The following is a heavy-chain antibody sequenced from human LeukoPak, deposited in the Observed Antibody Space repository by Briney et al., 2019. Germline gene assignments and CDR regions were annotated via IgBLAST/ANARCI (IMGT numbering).Heavy chain of an antibody. J-gene: IGHJ3*02. CDR3: AKDIYYYDSSGHDGFDI. CDR1: GFTFDDYA. CDR2: ISWNSGSI. V-gene: IGHV3-9*01. D-gene: IGHD3-22*01. Sequence: GRSLRLSCAASGFTFDDYAMHWVRQAPGKGLEWVSGISWNSGSIGYADSVKGRFTISRDNAKNSLYLEMNSLRAEDTALYYCAKDIYYYDSSGHDGFDIWGQGTMVTVSS.